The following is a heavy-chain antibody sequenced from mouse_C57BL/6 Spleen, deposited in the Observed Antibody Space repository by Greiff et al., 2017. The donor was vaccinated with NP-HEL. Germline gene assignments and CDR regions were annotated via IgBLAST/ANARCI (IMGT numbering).Heavy chain of an antibody. D-gene: IGHD6-1*01. CDR2: ISDGGSYT. CDR1: GFTFSSYA. Sequence: EVQWVESGGGLVKPGGSLKLSCAASGFTFSSYAMSWVRQTPEKRLEWVATISDGGSYTYYPDNVKGRFTISRDNAKNNLYLQMSHLKSEDTAMYYCARDSRGYFDYWGQGTTLTVSS. CDR3: ARDSRGYFDY. J-gene: IGHJ2*01. V-gene: IGHV5-4*01.